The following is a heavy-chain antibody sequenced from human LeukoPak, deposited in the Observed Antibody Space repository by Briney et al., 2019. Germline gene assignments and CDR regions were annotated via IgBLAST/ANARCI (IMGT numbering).Heavy chain of an antibody. D-gene: IGHD4-17*01. CDR3: ARHYPGGDYFIDY. J-gene: IGHJ4*02. CDR1: GYSFTSYW. Sequence: LGESLKISCKGSGYSFTSYWIGWVRQMPGKGLEWVGIIYPDDSDTRYSPSFQDQVIISADKSISTAYLQWSSLKASDTAMYYCARHYPGGDYFIDYWGQGNLVTVSS. V-gene: IGHV5-51*01. CDR2: IYPDDSDT.